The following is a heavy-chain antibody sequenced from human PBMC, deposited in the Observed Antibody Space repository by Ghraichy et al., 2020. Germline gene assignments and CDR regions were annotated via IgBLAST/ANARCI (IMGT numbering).Heavy chain of an antibody. CDR3: ASDFRGLDDYYYYYMDV. V-gene: IGHV1-46*03. Sequence: ASVKVSCKASGYTFTSYYMHWVRQAPGQGLEWMGIINPSGGSTSYAQKFQGRVTMTRDTSTSTVYMELSSLRSEDTAVYYCASDFRGLDDYYYYYMDVWGKGTTVTVSS. CDR2: INPSGGST. CDR1: GYTFTSYY. D-gene: IGHD5-24*01. J-gene: IGHJ6*03.